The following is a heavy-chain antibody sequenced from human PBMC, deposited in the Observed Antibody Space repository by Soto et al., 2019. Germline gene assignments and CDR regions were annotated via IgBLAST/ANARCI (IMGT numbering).Heavy chain of an antibody. CDR3: AKTQPTPEYDFVSGTYPVTDC. J-gene: IGHJ4*03. V-gene: IGHV3-23*01. CDR2: ISGGGDST. Sequence: GGSLRLSCSASVFTFSSYAMSWVRQAPGKGLEWVSAISGGGDSTYYADSVKGRFTLSRDNSKNTLYLQMNSLRAEDTAVYYCAKTQPTPEYDFVSGTYPVTDCCGQG. D-gene: IGHD3-3*01. CDR1: VFTFSSYA.